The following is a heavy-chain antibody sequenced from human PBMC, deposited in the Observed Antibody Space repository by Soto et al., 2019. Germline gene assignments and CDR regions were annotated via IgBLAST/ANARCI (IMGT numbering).Heavy chain of an antibody. CDR3: ARCHRGLRCHLDY. J-gene: IGHJ4*02. Sequence: ASVKVSCKASGYTFTDYYIQWVRQAPGQGLEYMGWISPKSGGEAHSQNFRGRVTMPRDTSVNSAYLHLSSLTSDDTAVYFCARCHRGLRCHLDYWGQGPLVTVSS. CDR2: ISPKSGGE. CDR1: GYTFTDYY. D-gene: IGHD4-17*01. V-gene: IGHV1-2*02.